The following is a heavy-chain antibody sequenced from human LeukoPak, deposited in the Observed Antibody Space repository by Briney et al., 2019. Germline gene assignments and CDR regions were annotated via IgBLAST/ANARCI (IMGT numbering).Heavy chain of an antibody. Sequence: GASVKVSCKASGYTFTGYYMHWVRQAPGQGLEWMGWTNPNSGGTNYAQKFQGRVTMTRGTSISTAYMELSRLRSDDTAVYYCARGWIQLWSDLDYWGQGTLVTVSS. J-gene: IGHJ4*02. CDR3: ARGWIQLWSDLDY. V-gene: IGHV1-2*02. CDR1: GYTFTGYY. D-gene: IGHD5-18*01. CDR2: TNPNSGGT.